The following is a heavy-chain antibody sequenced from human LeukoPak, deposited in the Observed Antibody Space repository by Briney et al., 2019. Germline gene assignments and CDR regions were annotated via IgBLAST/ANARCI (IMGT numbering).Heavy chain of an antibody. V-gene: IGHV1-2*06. CDR1: GYTCTGYY. J-gene: IGHJ5*02. D-gene: IGHD2-15*01. CDR3: ARGSVVAANNWFDP. Sequence: ASVKVSCKASGYTCTGYYMHWVRQAPGQGLEWMGRINPNSGGTNYAQKFQGRVTMTRDTSIRTAYMELSRLRSDDTAVYYCARGSVVAANNWFDPWGQGTLVTVSS. CDR2: INPNSGGT.